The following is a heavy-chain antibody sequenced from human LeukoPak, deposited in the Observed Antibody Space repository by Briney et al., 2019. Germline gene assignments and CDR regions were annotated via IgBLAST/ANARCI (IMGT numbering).Heavy chain of an antibody. CDR2: IYYSGRT. V-gene: IGHV4-39*01. J-gene: IGHJ5*02. CDR1: GASISSTSDY. D-gene: IGHD2-15*01. Sequence: SETLSLTCTGSGASISSTSDYWGWIRQPPGKGLEWIGTIYYSGRTYSNPSLKSRLTISVDTSKNQFSLKLNSVTATDTAIYYCVRQKQHCDGGSCFPPDTWGQGTLVTVSS. CDR3: VRQKQHCDGGSCFPPDT.